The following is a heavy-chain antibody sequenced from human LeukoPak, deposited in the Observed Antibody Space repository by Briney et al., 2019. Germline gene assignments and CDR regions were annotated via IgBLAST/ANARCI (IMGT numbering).Heavy chain of an antibody. Sequence: SVKVSCKASGGTFSSYAISWVRQAPGQGLEWMGGIIPIFGTANYAQKFQGRVTITADESTSTAYMELSSLRSEDTAVYYCARPGEGLGWDDVFNIWAKGKMVTVSS. J-gene: IGHJ3*02. CDR2: IIPIFGTA. V-gene: IGHV1-69*13. CDR1: GGTFSSYA. CDR3: ARPGEGLGWDDVFNI. D-gene: IGHD4-23*01.